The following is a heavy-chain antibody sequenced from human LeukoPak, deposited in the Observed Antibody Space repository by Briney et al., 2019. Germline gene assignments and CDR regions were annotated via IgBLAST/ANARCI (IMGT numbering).Heavy chain of an antibody. CDR1: GYTFTSYG. Sequence: ASVKVSCKASGYTFTSYGISWVRQAPGQGLEWMGWISAYNGNTNYAQKLQGRVTMTTDTSTSTAYMGLRSLRSDDTAVYYCARDSLGYCSSTSCSYGVYWGQGTLVTVSS. J-gene: IGHJ4*02. CDR3: ARDSLGYCSSTSCSYGVY. CDR2: ISAYNGNT. D-gene: IGHD2-2*01. V-gene: IGHV1-18*01.